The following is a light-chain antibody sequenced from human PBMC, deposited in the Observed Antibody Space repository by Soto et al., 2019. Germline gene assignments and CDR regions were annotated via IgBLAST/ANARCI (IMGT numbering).Light chain of an antibody. CDR3: NSYTSSSTLV. CDR2: NVY. J-gene: IGLJ2*01. Sequence: QSALTQPASVSGSPGQSITISCTGTSSDVGGYNFVSWYQQHPGKAPKLMLYNVYDRPSGISHRFSGSRSGNTASLTISGLQAEDEAHYYCNSYTSSSTLVFGGGTKLPVL. V-gene: IGLV2-14*03. CDR1: SSDVGGYNF.